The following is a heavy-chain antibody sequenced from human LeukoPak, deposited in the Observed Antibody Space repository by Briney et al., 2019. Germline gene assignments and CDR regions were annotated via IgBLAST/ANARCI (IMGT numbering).Heavy chain of an antibody. CDR2: VSGSGANV. CDR3: AKDKGYCITSTCFKPFDY. V-gene: IGHV3-23*01. CDR1: GFTFIRYS. Sequence: GGSLRLSCAASGFTFIRYSMNWVRQAPGKGLEWVSSVSGSGANVFYADSVKGRFTISRDDSKNTVYLQMNSLRVEDTAVYYCAKDKGYCITSTCFKPFDYWGRGVVVTVSS. D-gene: IGHD2-2*01. J-gene: IGHJ4*02.